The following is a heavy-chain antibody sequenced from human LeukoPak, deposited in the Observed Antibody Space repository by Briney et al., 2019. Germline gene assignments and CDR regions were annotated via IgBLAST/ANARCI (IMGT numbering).Heavy chain of an antibody. CDR1: GVSISSSSYY. CDR3: ARDVGPGGIWYFDY. CDR2: INHSGST. J-gene: IGHJ4*02. D-gene: IGHD3-16*01. Sequence: PSETLSLTCTVSGVSISSSSYYRSWIRQPPGKGLEWIGEINHSGSTNYNPSLKSRVTISVDTSKNQFSLKLSSVTAADTAVYYCARDVGPGGIWYFDYWGQGTLVTVSS. V-gene: IGHV4-39*07.